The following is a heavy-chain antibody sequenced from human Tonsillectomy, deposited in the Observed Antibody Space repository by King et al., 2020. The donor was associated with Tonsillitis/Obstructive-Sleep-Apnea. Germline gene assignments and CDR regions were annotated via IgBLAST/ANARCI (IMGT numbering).Heavy chain of an antibody. CDR1: GITFSSYA. V-gene: IGHV3-23*04. CDR2: ISGGGGST. J-gene: IGHJ4*02. Sequence: VQLVESGGGLVQPGGSLRLSCAASGITFSSYAMSWVRQAPGKGLEGVSTISGGGGSTYDANSVKGRFTNSRDNSKNLLYLQMNSLRAEDTAVYYCAKAMVQGIIITIFDYWGQGTLVTVSS. D-gene: IGHD3-10*01. CDR3: AKAMVQGIIITIFDY.